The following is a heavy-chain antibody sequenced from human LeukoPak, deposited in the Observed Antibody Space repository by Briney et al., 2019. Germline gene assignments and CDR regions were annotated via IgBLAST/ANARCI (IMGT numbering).Heavy chain of an antibody. V-gene: IGHV1-2*02. Sequence: ASVKVSCKASGYTFTSYYMHWVRQAPGQGLEWMGWINPNSGGTNYAQKFQGRVTMTRDTSISTAYMELSRLRSDDTAVYYCARNRMTRDAFDIWGQGTMVTVSS. J-gene: IGHJ3*02. CDR3: ARNRMTRDAFDI. CDR1: GYTFTSYY. D-gene: IGHD4-11*01. CDR2: INPNSGGT.